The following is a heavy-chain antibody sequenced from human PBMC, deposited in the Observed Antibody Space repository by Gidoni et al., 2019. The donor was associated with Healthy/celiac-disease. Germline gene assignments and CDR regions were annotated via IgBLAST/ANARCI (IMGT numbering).Heavy chain of an antibody. CDR2: IYYSGSP. D-gene: IGHD6-13*01. V-gene: IGHV4-39*07. CDR3: AGDGGASWYEGGVYYFDY. Sequence: QLQLQESGPALVKPSETLSLTCTVSGGSISSSSYYWGWIRHPPGKGLAWIGSIYYSGSPYYNPSLKSRVTISVDTSKNQFSLKLSSVTAADTAVYYCAGDGGASWYEGGVYYFDYWGQGTLVTVSS. CDR1: GGSISSSSYY. J-gene: IGHJ4*02.